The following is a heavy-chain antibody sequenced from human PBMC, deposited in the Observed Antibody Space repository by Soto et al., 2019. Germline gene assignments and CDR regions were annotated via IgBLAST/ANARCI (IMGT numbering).Heavy chain of an antibody. CDR2: ISGSGGST. J-gene: IGHJ4*02. CDR3: AKVAGDYVWGSYRYTKSKYYFDY. CDR1: GFTFSSYA. V-gene: IGHV3-23*01. D-gene: IGHD3-16*02. Sequence: LRLSCAASGFTFSSYAMSWVRQAPGKGLEWVSGISGSGGSTYYADSVKGRFTISRDNSKNTLYLQMNSLRAEDTAVYYCAKVAGDYVWGSYRYTKSKYYFDYWGQGTLVTVSS.